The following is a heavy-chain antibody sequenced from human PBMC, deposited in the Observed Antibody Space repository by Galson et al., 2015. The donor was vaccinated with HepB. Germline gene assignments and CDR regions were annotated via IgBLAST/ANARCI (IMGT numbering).Heavy chain of an antibody. CDR2: ISHSGTT. Sequence: QVQLQESGPGLVKPSQTLSLTCEVSGVSFSGYYWSWIRQPPGKGLEWIGEISHSGTTNYNPSLKSRVSISVDPSENRFSLRLVSLTAADTAVYYCARVQCYSVSCYERGLYFDFWGQGNLVTVSS. V-gene: IGHV4-34*09. CDR1: GVSFSGYY. D-gene: IGHD1-26*01. J-gene: IGHJ4*02. CDR3: ARVQCYSVSCYERGLYFDF.